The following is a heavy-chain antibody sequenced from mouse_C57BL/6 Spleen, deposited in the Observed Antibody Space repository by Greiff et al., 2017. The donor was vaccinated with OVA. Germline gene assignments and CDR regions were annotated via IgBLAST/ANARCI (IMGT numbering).Heavy chain of an antibody. D-gene: IGHD1-1*01. J-gene: IGHJ2*01. CDR2: IDPSDSYT. Sequence: QVQLQQPGAELVKPGASVKLPCKASGYTFTSYWMQWVKQRPGQGLEWIGEIDPSDSYTNYNQKFKGKATLTVDTSSSTAYMQLSSLTSEDSAVYYCASGLRYFDYWGQGTTLTVSS. CDR1: GYTFTSYW. V-gene: IGHV1-50*01. CDR3: ASGLRYFDY.